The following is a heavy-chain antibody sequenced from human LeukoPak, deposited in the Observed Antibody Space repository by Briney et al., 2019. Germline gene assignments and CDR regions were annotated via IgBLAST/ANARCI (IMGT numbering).Heavy chain of an antibody. J-gene: IGHJ6*03. V-gene: IGHV1-69*05. D-gene: IGHD2-2*02. CDR2: IIPIFGTA. CDR3: ARVVVPAAISSYYYYMDV. Sequence: AASVKVSCKASGGTFSSYAISWARQAPGQGLEWMGGIIPIFGTANYAQKFQGRVTITTDESTSTAYMELSSLRSEDTAVYYCARVVVPAAISSYYYYMDVWGKGTTVTVSS. CDR1: GGTFSSYA.